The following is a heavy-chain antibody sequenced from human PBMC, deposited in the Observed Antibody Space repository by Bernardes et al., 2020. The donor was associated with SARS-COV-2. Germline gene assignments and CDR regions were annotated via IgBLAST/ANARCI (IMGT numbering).Heavy chain of an antibody. CDR2: VGNSDAAK. CDR3: AKNRASPHDY. CDR1: GFDFENSV. Sequence: VGSLILSCSASGFDFENSVMSWVRQAPGQGLEWVAGVGNSDAAKYYADSVKGRFTISRDNSKNTFYLQMNSLRAEDTAVYYCAKNRASPHDYWGQGTVVTVSS. J-gene: IGHJ4*02. V-gene: IGHV3-23*01.